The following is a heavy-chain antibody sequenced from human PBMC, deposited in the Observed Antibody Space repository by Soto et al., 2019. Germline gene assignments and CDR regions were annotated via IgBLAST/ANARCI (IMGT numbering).Heavy chain of an antibody. CDR3: AKDKYDHQEAGPDDY. J-gene: IGHJ4*02. CDR2: ISAYNGNT. D-gene: IGHD3-16*01. CDR1: GYTFTSYG. Sequence: QVQLVQSGAEVKKPGASVKVSCKASGYTFTSYGISWVRQAPGQGLEWMGWISAYNGNTNYAQKLQGRVTMTTDTSTSTAYMELRSLRCDDTAVYYCAKDKYDHQEAGPDDYWGQGTLVTVSS. V-gene: IGHV1-18*01.